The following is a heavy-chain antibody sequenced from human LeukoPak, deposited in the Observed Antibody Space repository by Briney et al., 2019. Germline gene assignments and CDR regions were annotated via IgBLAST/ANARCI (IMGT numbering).Heavy chain of an antibody. CDR1: GGSISSSSYY. CDR2: IYYSGST. V-gene: IGHV4-39*01. Sequence: SETLSLTCTVSGGSISSSSYYWGWIRQPPGKGLEWIGSIYYSGSTYYNPSLKSRVTISVDTSKNQFSLKLSYVTAADTAVYYCARHGINYYDSRGLNWFDPWGQGTLVTVSS. J-gene: IGHJ5*02. D-gene: IGHD3-22*01. CDR3: ARHGINYYDSRGLNWFDP.